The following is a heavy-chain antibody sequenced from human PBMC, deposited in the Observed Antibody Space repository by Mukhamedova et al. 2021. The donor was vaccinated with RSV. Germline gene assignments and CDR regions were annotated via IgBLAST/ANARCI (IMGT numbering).Heavy chain of an antibody. CDR2: IYHSGST. J-gene: IGHJ4*02. V-gene: IGHV4-38-2*02. CDR3: ARDLPRGWLVDY. Sequence: IGSIYHSGSTYYNPSLKSRVTISVDTSKNQFSLKLSSVTAADTAVYYCARDLPRGWLVDYWGQGTLLTVSS. D-gene: IGHD6-19*01.